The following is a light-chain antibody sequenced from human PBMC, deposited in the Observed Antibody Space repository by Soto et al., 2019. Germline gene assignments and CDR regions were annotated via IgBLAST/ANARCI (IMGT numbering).Light chain of an antibody. V-gene: IGKV3-20*01. Sequence: EIVLTQSPGTLSLSPGERATLSCRASQSVSSSYLAWYQQKPGQAPGLLIYDASSRATGIPDRFSGSGSGTDFTLTISGLEPEDFAVYYCQQYGSSPLTFGQGTKVEIK. CDR3: QQYGSSPLT. CDR2: DAS. J-gene: IGKJ1*01. CDR1: QSVSSSY.